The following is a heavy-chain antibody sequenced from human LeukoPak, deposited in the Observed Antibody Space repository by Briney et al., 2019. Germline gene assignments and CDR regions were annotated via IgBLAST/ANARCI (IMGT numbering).Heavy chain of an antibody. J-gene: IGHJ4*02. Sequence: PSETLSLTCTVSGYSISSGYYWGWIRQPPGKGLEWIGSIYHSGSTYYNPSLKSRVTISVDTSKNQFSLKLSSVTAADTAVYYCARVVFGGVIVNYFDYWGQGTLVTVSS. CDR1: GYSISSGYY. D-gene: IGHD3-16*02. CDR2: IYHSGST. CDR3: ARVVFGGVIVNYFDY. V-gene: IGHV4-38-2*02.